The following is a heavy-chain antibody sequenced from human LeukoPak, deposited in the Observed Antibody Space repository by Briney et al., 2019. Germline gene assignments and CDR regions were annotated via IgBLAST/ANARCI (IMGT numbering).Heavy chain of an antibody. Sequence: ASVKVSCKASGGTFSSYAISWVRQAPGQGLEWMGRIIPILGIANYAQKFQGRVTITADKSTSTAYMELSSLRSEDTAVYYCARDSVGGSYSFDYWGQGTLVTVSS. CDR3: ARDSVGGSYSFDY. CDR2: IIPILGIA. D-gene: IGHD1-26*01. CDR1: GGTFSSYA. J-gene: IGHJ4*02. V-gene: IGHV1-69*04.